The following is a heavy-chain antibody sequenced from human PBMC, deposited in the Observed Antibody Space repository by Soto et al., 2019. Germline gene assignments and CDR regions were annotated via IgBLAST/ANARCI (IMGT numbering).Heavy chain of an antibody. CDR1: GGSISSSSYY. Sequence: SETLSLTCTVSGGSISSSSYYWGWIRQPPGKGLEWIGSIYYSGSTYYNPSLKSRVTISVDTSKNQFSLKLSSVTAADTAVYYCARHSSMVWSLLDYYYYYGMDVWGQGTTVTVSS. V-gene: IGHV4-39*01. CDR3: ARHSSMVWSLLDYYYYYGMDV. CDR2: IYYSGST. D-gene: IGHD2-15*01. J-gene: IGHJ6*02.